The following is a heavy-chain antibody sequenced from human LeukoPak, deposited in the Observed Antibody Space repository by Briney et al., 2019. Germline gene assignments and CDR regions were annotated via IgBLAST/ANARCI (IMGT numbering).Heavy chain of an antibody. CDR1: GFISTNYF. D-gene: IGHD3-22*01. V-gene: IGHV3-7*01. J-gene: IGHJ4*02. CDR2: IKHDGSEK. CDR3: AKVSASAGYYYDSSGYYPFDY. Sequence: GGSLRLSCAASGFISTNYFMSWVRQAPGKGLEWVASIKHDGSEKYYVDSVRGRFTISRDNTMNSLYLQMSSLRAEDTAVYYCAKVSASAGYYYDSSGYYPFDYWGQGTLVTVSS.